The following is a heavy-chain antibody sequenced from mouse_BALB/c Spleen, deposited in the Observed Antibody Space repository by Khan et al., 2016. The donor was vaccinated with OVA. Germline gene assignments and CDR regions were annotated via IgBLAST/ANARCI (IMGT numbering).Heavy chain of an antibody. Sequence: QVQLKESGPELVKPGASVKMSCKASGYTFTDYVINWVKQRTGQGLEWIGQIYPGSGSTYFNEKFKGKATLAADKSSNTAYMQLSSLTSEDSAVYFCARAGWDVFAYWGQGTLVTVSA. CDR2: IYPGSGST. V-gene: IGHV1-77*01. J-gene: IGHJ3*01. D-gene: IGHD4-1*01. CDR1: GYTFTDYV. CDR3: ARAGWDVFAY.